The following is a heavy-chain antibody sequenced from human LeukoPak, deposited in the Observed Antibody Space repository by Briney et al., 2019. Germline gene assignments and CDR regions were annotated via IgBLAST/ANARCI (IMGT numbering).Heavy chain of an antibody. D-gene: IGHD5-24*01. CDR2: MNSDGSST. CDR1: GFTFSSNW. CDR3: ARPPSDGYAWFDP. J-gene: IGHJ5*02. Sequence: GGSLRLSCAASGFTFSSNWMHWVRQAPGKGLEWVSRMNSDGSSTSYADSVKGRFTISRDNAKNTLYLQMNSLRAEDTAVYYCARPPSDGYAWFDPWGQGTLVTVSS. V-gene: IGHV3-74*01.